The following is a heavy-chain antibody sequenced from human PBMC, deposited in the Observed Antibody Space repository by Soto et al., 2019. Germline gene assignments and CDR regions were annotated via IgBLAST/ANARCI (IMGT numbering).Heavy chain of an antibody. V-gene: IGHV2-5*02. D-gene: IGHD3-10*01. CDR2: IYWDDDK. J-gene: IGHJ4*02. CDR3: AHRLRNDGSFDY. CDR1: GFSLSTSGEG. Sequence: QITLKESGPTLVKPAQTLTLTCTVSGFSLSTSGEGVVWIRQPPGKALEWLALIYWDDDKRYSPSLKSRLTIXKXHSKNQVVLTMTNMDPVDTATYYCAHRLRNDGSFDYWGQGTLVTVSS.